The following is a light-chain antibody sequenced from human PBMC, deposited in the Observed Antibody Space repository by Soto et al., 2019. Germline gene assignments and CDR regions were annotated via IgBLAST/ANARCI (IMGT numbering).Light chain of an antibody. CDR3: SSYTTSSALQV. CDR1: SSNIGSNT. J-gene: IGLJ1*01. V-gene: IGLV1-44*01. Sequence: QSVLTQPPSASGTPGQRVTISCSGSSSNIGSNTVNWYQQLPGTAPKLLIYHTYQRPSGIPDRFSGSKSGTSASLDISGLQSEDEADYYCSSYTTSSALQVFGTGTKLTVL. CDR2: HTY.